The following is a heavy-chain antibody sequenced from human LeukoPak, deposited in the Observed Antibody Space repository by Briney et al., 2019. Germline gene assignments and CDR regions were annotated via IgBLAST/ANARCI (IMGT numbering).Heavy chain of an antibody. D-gene: IGHD3-16*01. J-gene: IGHJ4*02. CDR1: GFTFDDYA. Sequence: PGGSLRLSCAASGFTFDDYAMHWVRQAPGKGLEWVSGISWNSGSIGYADSVKGRFTISRDNAKNSLYLQMNSLRAEDTAVYYCARVGEWLATYYFDYWGQGTLVTVSS. CDR3: ARVGEWLATYYFDY. V-gene: IGHV3-9*01. CDR2: ISWNSGSI.